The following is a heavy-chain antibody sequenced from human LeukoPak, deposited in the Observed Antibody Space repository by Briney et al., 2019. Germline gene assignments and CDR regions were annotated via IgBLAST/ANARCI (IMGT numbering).Heavy chain of an antibody. J-gene: IGHJ4*02. CDR1: GGSISSGSYY. CDR2: IYTSGST. Sequence: TLSLTCTVSGGSISSGSYYWSWIRQPAGKGLEWIGRIYTSGSTNYNPSLKSRVTISVDTSKNQFSLKLSSVTAADTAVYYCARGLAVAGTGFFDYWGQGTLVTVSS. V-gene: IGHV4-61*02. CDR3: ARGLAVAGTGFFDY. D-gene: IGHD6-19*01.